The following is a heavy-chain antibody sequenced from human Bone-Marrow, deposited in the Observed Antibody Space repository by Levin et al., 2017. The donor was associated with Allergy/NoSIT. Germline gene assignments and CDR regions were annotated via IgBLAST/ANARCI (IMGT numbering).Heavy chain of an antibody. D-gene: IGHD7-27*01. Sequence: GGSLRLSCEASGFSLSSHTLNWVRQAPGKGLEWVSYISSSGTTIYYADSVKGRFTISRDNAKNSVFLQMNSLRDEDTAVYFCASGDRNEGYYYGMDVWGQGTTVTVSS. CDR3: ASGDRNEGYYYGMDV. J-gene: IGHJ6*02. CDR2: ISSSGTTI. CDR1: GFSLSSHT. V-gene: IGHV3-48*02.